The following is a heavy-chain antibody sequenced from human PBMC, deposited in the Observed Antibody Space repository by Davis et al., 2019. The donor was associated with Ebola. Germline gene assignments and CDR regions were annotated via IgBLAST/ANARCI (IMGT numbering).Heavy chain of an antibody. CDR2: IYYSGST. J-gene: IGHJ6*02. V-gene: IGHV4-59*01. Sequence: SETLSLTCAVYGGSFSGYYWSWIRQPPGKGLEWFGYIYYSGSTNSNPSLKSRVTISVDTSKNKFSLKLSSVTAADTAVYYRAREVVVAATPGDYYYYGMDVWGQGTTVTVSS. CDR3: AREVVVAATPGDYYYYGMDV. D-gene: IGHD2-15*01. CDR1: GGSFSGYY.